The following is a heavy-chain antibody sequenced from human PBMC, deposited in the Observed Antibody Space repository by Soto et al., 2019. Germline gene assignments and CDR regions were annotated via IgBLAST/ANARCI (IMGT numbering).Heavy chain of an antibody. V-gene: IGHV4-31*03. Sequence: LTCSVSGASISSGGYYWSWLRQFPGKGLEWIGYIYYSGTTFFNPSLKSRVAISLDTSANQFSLKLRSVTVADTAVYSCSRLVVPAYVFDSWGPGTLVTVSS. D-gene: IGHD3-22*01. CDR1: GASISSGGYY. CDR3: SRLVVPAYVFDS. CDR2: IYYSGTT. J-gene: IGHJ4*02.